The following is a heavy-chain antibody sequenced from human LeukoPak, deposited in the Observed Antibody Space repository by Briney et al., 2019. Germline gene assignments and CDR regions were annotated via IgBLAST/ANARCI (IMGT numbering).Heavy chain of an antibody. CDR3: AKTGNQLTPGAFDI. Sequence: GRSLRLSCAASGFTFDDYAMHWVRQAPGKGLEWVSAISGSGGSTYYADSVKGRFTISRDNSKNTLYLQMNSLRAEDTAVYYCAKTGNQLTPGAFDIWGQGTMVTVSS. CDR1: GFTFDDYA. D-gene: IGHD1-14*01. V-gene: IGHV3-23*01. CDR2: ISGSGGST. J-gene: IGHJ3*02.